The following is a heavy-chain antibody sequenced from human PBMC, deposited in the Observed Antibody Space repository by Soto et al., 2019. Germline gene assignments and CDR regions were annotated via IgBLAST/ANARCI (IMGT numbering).Heavy chain of an antibody. CDR2: LSFDASKK. J-gene: IGHJ4*02. D-gene: IGHD1-26*01. CDR1: GFNFSAYG. V-gene: IGHV3-30*03. Sequence: QVQLVESGGGVVQPGRSLRLSCAASGFNFSAYGMHWVRQAPGTGLELVALLSFDASKKYYADSVKGLFTISRDTSSNVLYLQMNDLRVDETDFYYFRVGVADWGQGTQVTVSS. CDR3: RVGVAD.